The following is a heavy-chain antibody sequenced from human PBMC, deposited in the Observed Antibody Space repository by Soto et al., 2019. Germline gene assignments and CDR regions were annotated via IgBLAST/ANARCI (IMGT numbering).Heavy chain of an antibody. CDR2: IGASGDIT. Sequence: GGSLRLSCAASGFSFTNFAMSWVRQAPGKGLGWVAGIGASGDITWYADSVKGRLSISRGNSKNTLYLQLNSLRFEDTAVYYCAKDDFTDRGDDYFDYWGPGTLVTVSS. V-gene: IGHV3-23*01. CDR3: AKDDFTDRGDDYFDY. CDR1: GFSFTNFA. D-gene: IGHD2-21*02. J-gene: IGHJ4*02.